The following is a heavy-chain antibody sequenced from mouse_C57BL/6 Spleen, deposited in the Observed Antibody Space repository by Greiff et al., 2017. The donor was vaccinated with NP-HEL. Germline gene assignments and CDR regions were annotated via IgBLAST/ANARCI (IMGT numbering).Heavy chain of an antibody. V-gene: IGHV1-55*01. CDR1: GYTFTSYW. Sequence: QVQLQQPGAELVKPGASVKMSCKASGYTFTSYWITWVKQRPGQGLEWIGDIYPGSGSTNYNEKFKSKATLTVDTSSSTAYMQLSSLTSEDSAVYYCARSRNRDKGYDYAMDYWGQGTSVTVSS. J-gene: IGHJ4*01. CDR3: ARSRNRDKGYDYAMDY. D-gene: IGHD4-1*01. CDR2: IYPGSGST.